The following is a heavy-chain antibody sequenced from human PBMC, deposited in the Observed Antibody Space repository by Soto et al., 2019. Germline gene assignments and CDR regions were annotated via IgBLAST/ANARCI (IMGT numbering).Heavy chain of an antibody. J-gene: IGHJ6*02. CDR2: IIPILNSV. V-gene: IGHV1-69*08. CDR1: GGTFSTYT. Sequence: PGKVSCKASGGTFSTYTISWVRQAPGQGLERMGRIIPILNSVYYAQKFQGRVTITADKSTSTAYMELSSLRSEDTAVYYCARDRVPRDATQRTYYYYYGMDIWGQGTTVNVSS. D-gene: IGHD2-15*01. CDR3: ARDRVPRDATQRTYYYYYGMDI.